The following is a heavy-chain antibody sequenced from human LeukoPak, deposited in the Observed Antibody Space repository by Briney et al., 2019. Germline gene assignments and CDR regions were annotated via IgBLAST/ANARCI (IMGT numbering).Heavy chain of an antibody. CDR3: AREAARSGAYYYYYYMDV. J-gene: IGHJ6*03. D-gene: IGHD6-6*01. CDR2: IKQDGSEK. Sequence: PGGSLRLSCAASGITFSSYWMSWVRQAPGKRLEWVANIKQDGSEKYSVDSVKGRFTISRENAKNSLYLQMNSLRAEDTAVYYCAREAARSGAYYYYYYMDVWGKGTTVTVSS. CDR1: GITFSSYW. V-gene: IGHV3-7*01.